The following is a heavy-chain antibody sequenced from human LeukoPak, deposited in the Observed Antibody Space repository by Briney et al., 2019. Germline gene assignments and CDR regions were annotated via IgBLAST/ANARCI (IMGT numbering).Heavy chain of an antibody. CDR1: GFTFTSSA. D-gene: IGHD2-2*01. V-gene: IGHV1-58*01. CDR2: IVVGSGNT. J-gene: IGHJ5*02. Sequence: SVKVSCKASGFTFTSSAVQWVRQARGQRLEWIGWIVVGSGNTNYAQKFQERVTITRDMSTSTAYMELSSLRSEDTAVYYCAADPSYCSSTSCLSPWGQGTLVTVSS. CDR3: AADPSYCSSTSCLSP.